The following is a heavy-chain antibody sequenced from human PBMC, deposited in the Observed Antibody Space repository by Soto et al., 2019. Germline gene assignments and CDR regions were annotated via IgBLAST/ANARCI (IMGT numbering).Heavy chain of an antibody. J-gene: IGHJ4*01. D-gene: IGHD1-26*01. CDR2: IYHSGRT. V-gene: IGHV4-4*02. CDR1: GGSVSSDYW. Sequence: QVQLQESGPGVVKPSGTLSLTCAVSGGSVSSDYWWSWVRLPPGKGLEWIGEIYHSGRTNYNPSLKSRVTISLYKSKNQLSLILNSVTAADTAVYYCARDRPSYGRNVDYWGHGTLVTVSS. CDR3: ARDRPSYGRNVDY.